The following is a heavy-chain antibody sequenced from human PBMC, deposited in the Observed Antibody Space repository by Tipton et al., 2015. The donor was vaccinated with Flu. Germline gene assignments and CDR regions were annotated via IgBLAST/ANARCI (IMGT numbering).Heavy chain of an antibody. CDR1: GGSISSFY. D-gene: IGHD2-2*01. CDR3: ARDPSLGMPDYFDY. J-gene: IGHJ4*02. Sequence: TLSLTCTVSGGSISSFYWNWIRQPPGKGLEWIGYIYNSEYTKYNPSLKSRVTISVGTSKKQFSLQLRSVTAADTAVYYCARDPSLGMPDYFDYWGQGTLVTVSS. V-gene: IGHV4-59*12. CDR2: IYNSEYT.